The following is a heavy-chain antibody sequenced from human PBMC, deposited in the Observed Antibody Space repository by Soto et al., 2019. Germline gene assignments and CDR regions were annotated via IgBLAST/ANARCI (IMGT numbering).Heavy chain of an antibody. CDR3: AKDRYSNSCGMDV. J-gene: IGHJ6*02. Sequence: QVQLVESGGGVVQPGRSLRLSCAASGFTFSSYGMHWVRQAPGKGLEWVAVISYDGSNKYYADSVKGRFTISRDNSKNTLYLQMNSLRGEDTAVYYCAKDRYSNSCGMDVWGQGTTVTVSS. V-gene: IGHV3-30*18. CDR1: GFTFSSYG. CDR2: ISYDGSNK. D-gene: IGHD4-4*01.